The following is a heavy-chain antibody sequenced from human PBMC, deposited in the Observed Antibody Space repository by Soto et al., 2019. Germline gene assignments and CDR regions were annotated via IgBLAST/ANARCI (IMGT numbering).Heavy chain of an antibody. D-gene: IGHD6-13*01. Sequence: QVQLVQSGTELKKRGASAKVSCTASGYTFSRFGISWVRQAPGQGLEWMGWISARNGNTYYADNFQGRVIMTTDTSTRTAYMDLRSLRSDDTAVYYCVRGKSDIAADGSAFDLWGQGTMVIVSS. CDR2: ISARNGNT. CDR3: VRGKSDIAADGSAFDL. CDR1: GYTFSRFG. J-gene: IGHJ3*01. V-gene: IGHV1-18*04.